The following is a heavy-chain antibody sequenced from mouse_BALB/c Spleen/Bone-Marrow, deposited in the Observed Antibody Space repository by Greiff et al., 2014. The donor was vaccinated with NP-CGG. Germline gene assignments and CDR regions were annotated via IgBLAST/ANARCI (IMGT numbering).Heavy chain of an antibody. V-gene: IGHV5-17*02. CDR1: GFTFSSFG. Sequence: EVQRVESGGGLVQPGGSRKLSCAASGFTFSSFGMHWVRQAPEKGLEWVAYISSGSSTVYYADKVMGRFTNSRDNPKNTLFLQMTSLRSEDTAMYYCARSGSSSGYFDYWGQGTTLTVSS. CDR2: ISSGSSTV. CDR3: ARSGSSSGYFDY. D-gene: IGHD1-1*01. J-gene: IGHJ2*01.